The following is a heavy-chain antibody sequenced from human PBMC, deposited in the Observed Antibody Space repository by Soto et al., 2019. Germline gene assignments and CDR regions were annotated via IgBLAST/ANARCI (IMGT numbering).Heavy chain of an antibody. V-gene: IGHV4-59*01. CDR3: ALRSMAVVPEY. D-gene: IGHD3-22*01. Sequence: QVQLQESGPGLVKPSETLSLTCAVSGDSISSYYCMWIRQPPGKGLESIGYLYYGRSANYNPSLKSPVPWSGDPSTNRCPLTRSSLTAADPAVYYCALRSMAVVPEYWGQGTLVTVSS. J-gene: IGHJ4*02. CDR1: GDSISSYY. CDR2: LYYGRSA.